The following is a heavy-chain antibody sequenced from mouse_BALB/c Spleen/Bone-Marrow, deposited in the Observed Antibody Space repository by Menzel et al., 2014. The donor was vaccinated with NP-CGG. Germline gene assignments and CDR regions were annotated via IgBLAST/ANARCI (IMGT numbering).Heavy chain of an antibody. D-gene: IGHD2-1*01. CDR3: ARSLYPRAMDY. V-gene: IGHV7-3*02. J-gene: IGHJ4*01. CDR2: IRNKANGYTT. CDR1: GFTFTDYY. Sequence: VMLVESGGGLVQPGGSLRLSCATSGFTFTDYYMSWVRQPPGKALEWLGFIRNKANGYTTEYSASVKGRFTTSRDNSQSILYLQMNTLRAEDSATYYCARSLYPRAMDYWGQGTSVTVSS.